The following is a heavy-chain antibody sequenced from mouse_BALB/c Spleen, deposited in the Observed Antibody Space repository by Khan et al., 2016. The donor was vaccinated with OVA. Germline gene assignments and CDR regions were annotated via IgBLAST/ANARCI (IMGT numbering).Heavy chain of an antibody. CDR3: ARDYWFAY. V-gene: IGHV5-6-5*01. CDR1: GFTFSNYG. Sequence: EVELVESGGGLVKPGGSLKLSCAASGFTFSNYGVSWVRQTPEKRLEWVASISSGDTTYYPDSVKGRFTISRDNARNILYLQMSNLRSEDTAMYYCARDYWFAYWGQGTLVTVSA. J-gene: IGHJ3*01. CDR2: ISSGDTT.